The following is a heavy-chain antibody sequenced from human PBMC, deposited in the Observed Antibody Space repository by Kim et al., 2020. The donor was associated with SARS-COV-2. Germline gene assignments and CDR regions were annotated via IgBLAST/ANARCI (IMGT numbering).Heavy chain of an antibody. Sequence: GGSLRLSCAASGFTFSSYSMNWVRQAPGKGLEWVSSISSSSSDIYNADSVKGRFTISRDNAKNSLYLQMNSLRAEDTAVYYCARKEYDSSVYYYDWGQGTLVTVSS. D-gene: IGHD3-22*01. CDR1: GFTFSSYS. CDR3: ARKEYDSSVYYYD. J-gene: IGHJ4*02. V-gene: IGHV3-21*01. CDR2: ISSSSSDI.